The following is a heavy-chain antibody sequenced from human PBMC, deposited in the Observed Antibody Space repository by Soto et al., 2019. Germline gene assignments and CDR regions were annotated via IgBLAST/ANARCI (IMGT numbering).Heavy chain of an antibody. CDR1: GFTLSDHY. J-gene: IGHJ4*02. CDR2: TRNKAKNYIT. V-gene: IGHV3-72*01. CDR3: GTWTSGSPDC. D-gene: IGHD1-26*01. Sequence: EVQLVESGGGLVQPGGSLRLSCAASGFTLSDHYMDWVRQAPGKGLEWLGRTRNKAKNYITEYATSVKGRFTISRDDSKTSVYLQLNSLKSENTAVYYCGTWTSGSPDCWGQGTLVTVSS.